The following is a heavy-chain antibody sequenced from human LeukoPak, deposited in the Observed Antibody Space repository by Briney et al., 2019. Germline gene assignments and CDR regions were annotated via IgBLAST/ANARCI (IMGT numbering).Heavy chain of an antibody. J-gene: IGHJ4*02. D-gene: IGHD3-16*02. CDR2: IKQDGSEK. V-gene: IGHV3-7*04. CDR3: ARAEYDYVWGSYHNYFDY. CDR1: GFTFSSYW. Sequence: GGSLRLSCAAPGFTFSSYWMSWVRQAPGKGLEWVANIKQDGSEKYYVDSVKGRFTISRDNAKNSLYLQMNSLRAEDTAVYYCARAEYDYVWGSYHNYFDYWGQGTLVTVSS.